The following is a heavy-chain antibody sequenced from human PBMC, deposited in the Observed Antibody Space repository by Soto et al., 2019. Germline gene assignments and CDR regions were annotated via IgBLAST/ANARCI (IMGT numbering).Heavy chain of an antibody. J-gene: IGHJ6*02. CDR3: AREGLEANYYYYGMDV. D-gene: IGHD3-3*01. V-gene: IGHV3-48*03. CDR1: GFTFSSYE. CDR2: ISSSGSTI. Sequence: EVQLVESGGGLVQPGGSLRLSCAASGFTFSSYEMNWVRQAPGKGLEWVSYISSSGSTIYYADSVKGRFTISRDNAKNSLYLQMNSLRAEDTAVYYCAREGLEANYYYYGMDVWGQGTTVTVSS.